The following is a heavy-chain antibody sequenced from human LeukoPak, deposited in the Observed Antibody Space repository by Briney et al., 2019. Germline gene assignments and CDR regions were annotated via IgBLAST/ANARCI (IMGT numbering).Heavy chain of an antibody. D-gene: IGHD3-22*01. V-gene: IGHV3-23*01. Sequence: PGGSLRLSCAASGFTFSSYAMSWVRHAPGKGLEWVSAISGSGSSTYYADSVKGRFTISRDNSKNTLYLQMNSLRAEDTAVYYCAKDDYFDSSGYVYGMDVWGQGTTVTVSS. CDR1: GFTFSSYA. CDR3: AKDDYFDSSGYVYGMDV. CDR2: ISGSGSST. J-gene: IGHJ6*02.